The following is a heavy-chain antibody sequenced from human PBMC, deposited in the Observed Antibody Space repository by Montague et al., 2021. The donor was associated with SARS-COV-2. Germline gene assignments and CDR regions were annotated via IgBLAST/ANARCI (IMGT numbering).Heavy chain of an antibody. CDR2: TSYSGST. V-gene: IGHV4-59*12. CDR3: ARWGEYYDSPYYYYAMDV. D-gene: IGHD3-3*01. J-gene: IGHJ6*02. CDR1: GGSISPYY. Sequence: SETLPLTCTVSGGSISPYYWSWIRQSPGKGLECIGYTSYSGSTDYNPSLKSRVTISIDTSKNQFSLKLSSVTAADTAVYYCARWGEYYDSPYYYYAMDVWGQGTTVTVSS.